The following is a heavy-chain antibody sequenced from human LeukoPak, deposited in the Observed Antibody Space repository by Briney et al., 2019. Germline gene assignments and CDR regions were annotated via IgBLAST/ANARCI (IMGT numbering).Heavy chain of an antibody. D-gene: IGHD6-13*01. CDR2: LHSGGIT. CDR1: GFTVSSNY. Sequence: PGGSLRLSCAASGFTVSSNYMSWVRQAPGKGLEWVSVLHSGGITYYADSVKSRFTISRDNSKNTVYLQMNNVRVEDTAVYYCARAAAPFDYWGQGTLVTVSS. J-gene: IGHJ4*02. V-gene: IGHV3-66*01. CDR3: ARAAAPFDY.